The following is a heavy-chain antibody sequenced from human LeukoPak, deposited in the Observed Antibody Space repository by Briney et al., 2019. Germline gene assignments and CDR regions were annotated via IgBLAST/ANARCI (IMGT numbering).Heavy chain of an antibody. CDR2: ISSSSSYR. J-gene: IGHJ4*02. CDR3: APDHGSGSYPFDY. D-gene: IGHD3-10*01. CDR1: VFTFSSYS. Sequence: GGSLRLFCAASVFTFSSYSMNWVRQAPGKGLEWVSSISSSSSYRYYADSVKGRFTISIDNAKNSLYLQMNSLRAEDTAVYYCAPDHGSGSYPFDYWGQGTLVTVSS. V-gene: IGHV3-21*01.